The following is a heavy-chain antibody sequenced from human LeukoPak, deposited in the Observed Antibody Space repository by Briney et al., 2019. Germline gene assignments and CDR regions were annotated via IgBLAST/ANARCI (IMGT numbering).Heavy chain of an antibody. J-gene: IGHJ4*02. CDR1: GGSISSYY. CDR2: IYSTGST. CDR3: ARQIASAGTAGFDF. D-gene: IGHD6-13*01. V-gene: IGHV4-4*07. Sequence: SETLSLTCTISGGSISSYYGSWSRQPAGKGLELIGRIYSTGSTNYNPSLKSRVTMSVDTSKNQFSLRLRSVTAADTAVYYCARQIASAGTAGFDFWGQGALVTVSS.